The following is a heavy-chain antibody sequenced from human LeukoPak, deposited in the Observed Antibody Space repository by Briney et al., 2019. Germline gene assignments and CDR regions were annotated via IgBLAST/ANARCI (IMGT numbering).Heavy chain of an antibody. V-gene: IGHV4-31*03. J-gene: IGHJ4*02. CDR1: GGSISSDDNY. Sequence: SQTLSLTCTVSGGSISSDDNYWSWIRQHPGRGLGWIGNIFYSGSTYYNSSLNNRVTISVDTSKNQFSLKLSSVTAADTALYYCARERNYGKSFEYWGQGTLVTVSS. CDR3: ARERNYGKSFEY. CDR2: IFYSGST. D-gene: IGHD1-7*01.